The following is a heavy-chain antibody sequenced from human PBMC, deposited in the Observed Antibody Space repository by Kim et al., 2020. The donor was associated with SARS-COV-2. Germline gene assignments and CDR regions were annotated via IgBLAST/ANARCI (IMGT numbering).Heavy chain of an antibody. CDR3: ARAGRYCSGGSCYSKPLDY. D-gene: IGHD2-15*01. J-gene: IGHJ4*02. Sequence: ASVKVSCKASGYTFTSYAMHWVRQAPGQRLEWMGWINAGNGNTKYSQKFQGSVTITRDTSASTAYMELSSLRSEDTAVYYCARAGRYCSGGSCYSKPLDYWGQGTLVTVSS. CDR2: INAGNGNT. V-gene: IGHV1-3*01. CDR1: GYTFTSYA.